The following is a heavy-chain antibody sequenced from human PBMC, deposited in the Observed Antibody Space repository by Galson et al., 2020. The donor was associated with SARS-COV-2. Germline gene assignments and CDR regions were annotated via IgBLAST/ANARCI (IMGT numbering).Heavy chain of an antibody. Sequence: GESLKISCEGSGFTFGSYLMTWVRQAPGKGLEWVSTISASGGTTFYADSVKGRFTISRDNSKDTMYLQMTSLRVEDAAVYYCAKDRRRSPYPSGWWTFDYWGQGTLVTVSS. J-gene: IGHJ4*02. CDR3: AKDRRRSPYPSGWWTFDY. D-gene: IGHD6-19*01. CDR2: ISASGGTT. V-gene: IGHV3-23*01. CDR1: GFTFGSYL.